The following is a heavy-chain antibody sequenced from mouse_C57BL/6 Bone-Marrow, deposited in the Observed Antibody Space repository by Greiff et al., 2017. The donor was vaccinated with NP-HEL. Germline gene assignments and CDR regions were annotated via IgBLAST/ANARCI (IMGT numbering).Heavy chain of an antibody. Sequence: EVKLVESGAELVRPGASVKLSCTASGFNIKDDYMHWVKQRPEQGLEWIGWIDPENGDTEYASKFQGKATITADTSSNTAYLQLSSLTSEDTAVYYCTSFITTAGDYWGQGTTLTVSS. CDR2: IDPENGDT. D-gene: IGHD1-1*01. CDR1: GFNIKDDY. V-gene: IGHV14-4*01. J-gene: IGHJ2*01. CDR3: TSFITTAGDY.